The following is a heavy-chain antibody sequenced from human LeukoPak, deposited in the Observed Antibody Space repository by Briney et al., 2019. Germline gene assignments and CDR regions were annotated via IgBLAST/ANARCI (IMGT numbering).Heavy chain of an antibody. D-gene: IGHD3-16*01. CDR1: GFAFGVHA. J-gene: IGHJ5*02. CDR2: IGSGADL. V-gene: IGHV3-23*01. Sequence: GGSLRLSCVGSGFAFGVHAMSWVRQAPGKGPEWVATIGSGADLFYAESVKCRFTISRDDPRNTVWLQMNSLRAEDTALYYCAKDWTPHNRVYDCLDAWGQGTQVTVSS. CDR3: AKDWTPHNRVYDCLDA.